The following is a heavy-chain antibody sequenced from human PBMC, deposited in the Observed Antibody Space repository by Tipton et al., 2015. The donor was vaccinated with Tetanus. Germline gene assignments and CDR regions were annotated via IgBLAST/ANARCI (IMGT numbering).Heavy chain of an antibody. V-gene: IGHV4-61*05. D-gene: IGHD4-17*01. J-gene: IGHJ4*02. CDR2: ISHSGSA. CDR3: ARSYGDTFLFRLDY. CDR1: GGSISSRNYY. Sequence: TLSLTCSVSGGSISSRNYYWGWIRQPPGMGLEWIGHISHSGSASYNPSLKSRVTISLDTSKNQFSLTLRSVTAADTAVYYCARSYGDTFLFRLDYWGQGALVTVSS.